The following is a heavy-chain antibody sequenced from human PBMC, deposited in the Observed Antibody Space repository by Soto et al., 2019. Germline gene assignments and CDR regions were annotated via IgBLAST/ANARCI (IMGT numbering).Heavy chain of an antibody. Sequence: EVQLLESGGALVQPGGSLRLSCAASGFTFSFCAMSWVRQAPGKGLEWVSSMRGSGGDTYYADSVKGRFTISRDNSKNTLDLQMNSLRVEDTAVYYCVTVHSDSSYYFDYWGQGTLVTVSS. J-gene: IGHJ4*02. D-gene: IGHD1-26*01. CDR3: VTVHSDSSYYFDY. V-gene: IGHV3-23*01. CDR2: MRGSGGDT. CDR1: GFTFSFCA.